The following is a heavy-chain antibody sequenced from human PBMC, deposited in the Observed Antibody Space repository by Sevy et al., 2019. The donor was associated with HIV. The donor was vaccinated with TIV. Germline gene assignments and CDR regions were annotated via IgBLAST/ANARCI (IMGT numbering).Heavy chain of an antibody. Sequence: ASVKVSCEVSGYTLTEFSMHWVRQAPGKGLEWMGTFDPEDGETIYAQKFQGRVTMTEDTSTDTAYMELSSLRSEDTAVYYCATTKDYYDSSGYPFDYWGQGTLVTVSS. CDR3: ATTKDYYDSSGYPFDY. CDR2: FDPEDGET. V-gene: IGHV1-24*01. J-gene: IGHJ4*02. D-gene: IGHD3-22*01. CDR1: GYTLTEFS.